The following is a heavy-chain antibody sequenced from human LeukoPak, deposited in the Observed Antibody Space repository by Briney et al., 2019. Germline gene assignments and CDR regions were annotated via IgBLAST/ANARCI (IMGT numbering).Heavy chain of an antibody. CDR3: ATGWVRYCSSTSCSYNWFDP. Sequence: ASVKVSCKVSGYTLTELSMHWVRQAPGKGLEWMGGFDPEDGETIYAQKFQGRVTMTEDTSTDTAYMELCSLRSEDTAVYYCATGWVRYCSSTSCSYNWFDPWGQGTLVTVSS. V-gene: IGHV1-24*01. D-gene: IGHD2-2*01. CDR1: GYTLTELS. CDR2: FDPEDGET. J-gene: IGHJ5*02.